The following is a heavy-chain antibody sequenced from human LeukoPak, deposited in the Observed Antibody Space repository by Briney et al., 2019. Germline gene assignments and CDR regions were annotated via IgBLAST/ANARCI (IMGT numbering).Heavy chain of an antibody. Sequence: GESLKISCKGSGYSFTSYWIGWVRQMPGKGLEWMGIIYPGDSDTRYSPSFQGQVTISADKSISTAYLQWSSLKASDTAMYYCARYTPGPGNYYDSSGSLLYFDYWGQGTLVTVSS. CDR2: IYPGDSDT. V-gene: IGHV5-51*01. CDR1: GYSFTSYW. D-gene: IGHD3-22*01. CDR3: ARYTPGPGNYYDSSGSLLYFDY. J-gene: IGHJ4*02.